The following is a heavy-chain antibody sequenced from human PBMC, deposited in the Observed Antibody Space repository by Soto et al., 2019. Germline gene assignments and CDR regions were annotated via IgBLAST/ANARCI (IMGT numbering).Heavy chain of an antibody. D-gene: IGHD1-1*01. CDR3: TKGATGPFDS. CDR1: GYRFTSSL. J-gene: IGHJ4*02. V-gene: IGHV5-51*01. CDR2: VSPSDTDV. Sequence: GASMNISCTSTGYRFTSSLIGLVRPKPGKGLWWLGNVSPSDTDVSYHPALEGQATTSADNSINTSYLQLLQLKASATAIYYCTKGATGPFDSWGQGARVTVSS.